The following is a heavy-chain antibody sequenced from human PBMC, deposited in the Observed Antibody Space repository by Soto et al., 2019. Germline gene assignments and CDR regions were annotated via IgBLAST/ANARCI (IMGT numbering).Heavy chain of an antibody. CDR3: AKNRGGGLGP. Sequence: PGGSLRLSCAASGFTFSTYWMHWVRQIPGKGLVWVSHIDSDGTNRVYADSVKGRFTISRDNAKNTLFLQMDTLSAEDTAFYYCAKNRGGGLGPWGQGTLVTVSS. CDR2: IDSDGTNR. CDR1: GFTFSTYW. D-gene: IGHD3-16*01. J-gene: IGHJ5*02. V-gene: IGHV3-74*01.